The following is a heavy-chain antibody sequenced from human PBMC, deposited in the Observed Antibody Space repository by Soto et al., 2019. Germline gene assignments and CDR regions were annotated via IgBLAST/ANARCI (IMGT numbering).Heavy chain of an antibody. D-gene: IGHD6-19*01. CDR1: GGAISSSSYY. J-gene: IGHJ4*02. CDR2: IYYTGIT. CDR3: ARPARQDTEAGNY. Sequence: SSETLSLTCTVSGGAISSSSYYWGWIRQPPGKVLEWIGSIYYTGITHYNPSLKSRATISIDTSKNQFSLNLNSVTDTDTAVYYCARPARQDTEAGNYWGQGTLVTVSS. V-gene: IGHV4-39*01.